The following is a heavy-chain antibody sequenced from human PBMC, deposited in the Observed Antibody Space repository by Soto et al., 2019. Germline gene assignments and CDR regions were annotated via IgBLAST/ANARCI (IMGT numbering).Heavy chain of an antibody. Sequence: GESLKISCKGSGYTFTNYWIGWVRQMPGKGLELMGIIYPGDSDTKYNPSFQGQVTISADKSITTTYLRWTSLKASDTAIYYCAASIFYYGMDVWGQGTTVTVSS. CDR2: IYPGDSDT. J-gene: IGHJ6*02. CDR3: AASIFYYGMDV. V-gene: IGHV5-51*01. CDR1: GYTFTNYW.